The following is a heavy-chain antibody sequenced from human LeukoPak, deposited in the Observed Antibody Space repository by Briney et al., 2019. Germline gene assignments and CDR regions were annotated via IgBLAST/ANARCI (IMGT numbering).Heavy chain of an antibody. V-gene: IGHV1-2*06. CDR3: ARGVVGESYYFDY. Sequence: SVKVSCKASGYTFTGYYMHWVRQAPGQGLEWMGRINPNSGGTNYAQKFQGRVTMTRDTSISTAYMELSRLRSDDTAVYYCARGVVGESYYFDYWGQGTLVTVSS. J-gene: IGHJ4*02. CDR2: INPNSGGT. D-gene: IGHD1-26*01. CDR1: GYTFTGYY.